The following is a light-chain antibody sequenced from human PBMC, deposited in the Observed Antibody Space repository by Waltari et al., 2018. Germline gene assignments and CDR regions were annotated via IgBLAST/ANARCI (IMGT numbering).Light chain of an antibody. J-gene: IGKJ1*01. CDR2: GAS. Sequence: ETVLTQSPGTQSLSPGERATRSCRASQSFSSSYLAWYQQKPGQAPRLLLSGASSRATGIPDRFSGSGSGTDFTLTISRLEPEDFAVYYCQQYGSSPRTFGQGTKVEIK. CDR1: QSFSSSY. V-gene: IGKV3-20*01. CDR3: QQYGSSPRT.